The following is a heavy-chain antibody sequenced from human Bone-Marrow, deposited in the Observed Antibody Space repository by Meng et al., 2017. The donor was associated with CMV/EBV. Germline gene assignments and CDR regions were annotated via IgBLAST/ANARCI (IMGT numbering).Heavy chain of an antibody. CDR2: INHSGST. J-gene: IGHJ4*02. CDR3: ARGAGVVPAVKRGGGFDY. V-gene: IGHV4-34*01. D-gene: IGHD2-2*01. Sequence: SETLSFTCAVYGGSFSGYYWSWIRQPPGKGLEWIGEINHSGSTNYNPSLKSRVTISVDTSKNQFSLKLSSVTAADTAVYYCARGAGVVPAVKRGGGFDYWGQGTLVTVSS. CDR1: GGSFSGYY.